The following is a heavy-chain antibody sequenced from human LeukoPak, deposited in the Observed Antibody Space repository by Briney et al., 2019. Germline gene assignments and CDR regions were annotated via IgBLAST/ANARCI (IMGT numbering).Heavy chain of an antibody. Sequence: PSETLSLTCAVYGGSFSGYYWSWIRQPPGKGLEWIGYIYYSGSTNYNPSLKSRVTISVDTSKNQFSLKLSSVTAADTAVYYCARVLRYFDLPDYWGQGTLVTVSS. J-gene: IGHJ4*02. V-gene: IGHV4-59*01. D-gene: IGHD3-9*01. CDR2: IYYSGST. CDR3: ARVLRYFDLPDY. CDR1: GGSFSGYY.